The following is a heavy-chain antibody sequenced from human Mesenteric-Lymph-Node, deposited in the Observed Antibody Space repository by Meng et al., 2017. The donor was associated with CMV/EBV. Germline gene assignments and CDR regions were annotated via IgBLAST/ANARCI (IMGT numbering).Heavy chain of an antibody. Sequence: SETLSLTCTVSGGSISSYYWSWIRQPAGKGLEWIGRIYTSGSTNYNPSLKSRVTISVDTSKNQFSLKLSSVTAADTAVYFCAKGPVKRPKKILRKNFYYGLDVWGQGTTVTVSS. V-gene: IGHV4-4*07. D-gene: IGHD2-8*01. CDR3: AKGPVKRPKKILRKNFYYGLDV. J-gene: IGHJ6*02. CDR1: GGSISSYY. CDR2: IYTSGST.